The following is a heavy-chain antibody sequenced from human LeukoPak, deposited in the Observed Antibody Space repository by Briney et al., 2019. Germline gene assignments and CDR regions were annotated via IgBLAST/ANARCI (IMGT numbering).Heavy chain of an antibody. CDR1: GGSISSYY. CDR3: ASYGDYTDY. CDR2: IYYSGST. V-gene: IGHV4-59*08. Sequence: SETLSLTCTVSGGSISSYYWSWIRQPPGKGLEWIGYIYYSGSTNYNPSLKSRVTISVDTSKNQFSLKLSSVTAADTAVYYCASYGDYTDYWGQGTLVTVSS. J-gene: IGHJ4*02. D-gene: IGHD4-17*01.